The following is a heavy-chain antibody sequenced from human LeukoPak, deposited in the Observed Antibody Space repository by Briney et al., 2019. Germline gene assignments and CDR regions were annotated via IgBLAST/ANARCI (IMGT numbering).Heavy chain of an antibody. CDR1: GFTFSHYG. Sequence: NPGRSLRLSCATSGFTFSHYGMHWVRQAPGKGLEWVAVIWSDGTNRYYADSVKGRFTISRDNSKKTLYLQMNRLRAEDTAVFYCAKDRMGATYVLDSWGQGTLVTVSS. CDR3: AKDRMGATYVLDS. V-gene: IGHV3-33*06. J-gene: IGHJ4*02. CDR2: IWSDGTNR. D-gene: IGHD1-26*01.